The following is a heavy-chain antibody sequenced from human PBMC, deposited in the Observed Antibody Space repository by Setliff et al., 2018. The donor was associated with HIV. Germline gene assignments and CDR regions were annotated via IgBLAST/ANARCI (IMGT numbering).Heavy chain of an antibody. CDR3: ARGTYYYDNSDYFPENNGRFHHYMDV. Sequence: PSETLSLTCTVSGGSISSHYWSWIRQPPGKGLEWIGYIYYSGSTNYNPSLTSRVTISVDTSKHQFSLKLSSVTAADTGVFYCARGTYYYDNSDYFPENNGRFHHYMDVWGKGTTVTVSS. J-gene: IGHJ6*03. CDR2: IYYSGST. V-gene: IGHV4-59*11. CDR1: GGSISSHY. D-gene: IGHD3-22*01.